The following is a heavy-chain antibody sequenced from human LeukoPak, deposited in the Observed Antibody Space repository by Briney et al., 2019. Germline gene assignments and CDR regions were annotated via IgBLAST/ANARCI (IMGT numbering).Heavy chain of an antibody. CDR1: GFTFSVYW. V-gene: IGHV4-4*09. J-gene: IGHJ3*02. D-gene: IGHD6-13*01. CDR2: IYTSGST. Sequence: GSLRLSCEASGFTFSVYWMAWVRQAPGKGLEWIGYIYTSGSTNYNPSPKSRVTISVDTSKNQFSLKLSSVTAADTAVYYCAREIAAAGDAFDIWGQGTMVTVSS. CDR3: AREIAAAGDAFDI.